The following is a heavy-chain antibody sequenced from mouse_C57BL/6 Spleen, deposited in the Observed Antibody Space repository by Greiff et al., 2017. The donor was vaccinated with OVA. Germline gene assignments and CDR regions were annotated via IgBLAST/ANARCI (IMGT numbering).Heavy chain of an antibody. CDR3: ARREDYDGYFYAMDY. CDR2: ISNLAYSI. D-gene: IGHD2-3*01. J-gene: IGHJ4*01. Sequence: EVMLVESGGGLVQPGGSLKLSCAASGFTFSDYGMAWVRQAPRKGPEWVAFISNLAYSIYYADTVTGRFTISRENAKNTLYLEMSSLRSEDTAMYYCARREDYDGYFYAMDYWGQGTSVTVSS. CDR1: GFTFSDYG. V-gene: IGHV5-15*01.